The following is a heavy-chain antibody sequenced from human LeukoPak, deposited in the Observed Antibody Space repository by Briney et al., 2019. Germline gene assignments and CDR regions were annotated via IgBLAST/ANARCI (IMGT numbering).Heavy chain of an antibody. CDR2: INPNSGGT. Sequence: ASVKVSCKASGYTFTGYYMHWVRQAPGQGLEWMGWINPNSGGTNYAQKFQGRVTMTRDTSISTAYMELSRLRSDDTAVYYCARGGAAPMRYYYYMDVWGKGTTVTVSS. CDR3: ARGGAAPMRYYYYMDV. J-gene: IGHJ6*03. D-gene: IGHD4/OR15-4a*01. CDR1: GYTFTGYY. V-gene: IGHV1-2*02.